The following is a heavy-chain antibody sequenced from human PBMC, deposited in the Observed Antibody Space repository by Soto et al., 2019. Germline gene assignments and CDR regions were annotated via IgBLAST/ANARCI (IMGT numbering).Heavy chain of an antibody. J-gene: IGHJ5*01. V-gene: IGHV1-2*02. CDR1: GYMISDHY. CDR2: INPEPSGT. D-gene: IGHD5-12*01. CDR3: ARGNRGFDS. Sequence: GASVKVSCKASGYMISDHYIHWVRQAPGQGLEWMGWINPEPSGTDYAETFQGKVSMTSDTSINTAYMELGSLMSDDTAVYYCARGNRGFDSWGQGTPVTVSS.